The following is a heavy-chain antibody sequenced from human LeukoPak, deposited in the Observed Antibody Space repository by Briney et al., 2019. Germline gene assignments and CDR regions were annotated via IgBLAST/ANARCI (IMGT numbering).Heavy chain of an antibody. D-gene: IGHD6-13*01. CDR3: ASAHSGYSSSWPV. J-gene: IGHJ4*02. CDR2: IYSGGST. Sequence: GGSLRLSCAASGFTVSSNYMSWVRQAPGKGLEWVSVIYSGGSTYYADSVKGRFTISRDNSKNTLYLQMNSLRAEDTAVYYCASAHSGYSSSWPVWGQGTLVTVSS. V-gene: IGHV3-53*01. CDR1: GFTVSSNY.